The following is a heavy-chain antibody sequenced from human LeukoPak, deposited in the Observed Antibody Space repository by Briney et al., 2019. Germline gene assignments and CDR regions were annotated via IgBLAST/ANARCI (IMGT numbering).Heavy chain of an antibody. J-gene: IGHJ3*02. D-gene: IGHD1-26*01. CDR3: ARGIVGARKDAFDI. Sequence: GGSLRLSCVASGFTLSSYAVSWVRQAPGKGLQWVSSLGISGDYAWYAGSVKGRFTISRENSRNTVYLQMTSLRAEDTAVYYCARGIVGARKDAFDIWGQGTMVTVSS. CDR1: GFTLSSYA. CDR2: LGISGDYA. V-gene: IGHV3-23*01.